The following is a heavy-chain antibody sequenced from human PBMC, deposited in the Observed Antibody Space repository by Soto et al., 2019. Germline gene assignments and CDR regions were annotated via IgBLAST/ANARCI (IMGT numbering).Heavy chain of an antibody. J-gene: IGHJ3*02. D-gene: IGHD3-9*01. V-gene: IGHV3-64*01. Sequence: EVQLVESGGGLVQPGGSLRLSCAASGFTFSSYAMHWVRQAPGKGLEYVSAISSNGGSTYYANSVKGRFTISRDNSKNTLYLQMGSLRAEDMAVYYCARDNFQYDILTYDAFDIWGQGTMVTVSS. CDR3: ARDNFQYDILTYDAFDI. CDR2: ISSNGGST. CDR1: GFTFSSYA.